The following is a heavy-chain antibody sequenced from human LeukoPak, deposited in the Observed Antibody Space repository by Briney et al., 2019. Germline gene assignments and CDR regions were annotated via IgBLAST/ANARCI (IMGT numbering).Heavy chain of an antibody. CDR2: IYYSGST. V-gene: IGHV4-59*12. Sequence: PSETLSLTCTVSGGSISSYYWSWIRQPPGKGLEWIGYIYYSGSTNYNPSLKSRVTISVDTSKNQFSLKLSSVTAADTAVYYCARDLGGAVAGIPGYWGQGTLVTVSS. J-gene: IGHJ4*02. CDR1: GGSISSYY. D-gene: IGHD6-19*01. CDR3: ARDLGGAVAGIPGY.